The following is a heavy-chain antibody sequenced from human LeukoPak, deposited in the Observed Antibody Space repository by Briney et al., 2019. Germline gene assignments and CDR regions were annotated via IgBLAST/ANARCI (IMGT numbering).Heavy chain of an antibody. CDR3: ARVAYSSSWYLGY. V-gene: IGHV1-2*02. CDR2: INPNSGGT. CDR1: GYTFTGYY. J-gene: IGHJ4*02. Sequence: ASVKVSCKASGYTFTGYYMHRVRQAPGQGPEWMGWINPNSGGTNYAQKFQGRVTMTRDTSISTAYMELSRLRSDDTAVYYCARVAYSSSWYLGYWGQGTLVTVSS. D-gene: IGHD6-13*01.